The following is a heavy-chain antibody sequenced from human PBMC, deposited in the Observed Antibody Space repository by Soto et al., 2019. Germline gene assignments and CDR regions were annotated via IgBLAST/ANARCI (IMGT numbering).Heavy chain of an antibody. J-gene: IGHJ4*02. CDR1: GVSISSSY. D-gene: IGHD3-10*01. CDR3: ARDITSVAFDY. CDR2: IYTSGST. Sequence: SETLSLTCTVSGVSISSSYWSWLRQSPGTGLEWIGRIYTSGSTTYNPSLKSRVTMSIDTSKNQFSLNLSSVTAADTAIYYCARDITSVAFDYWGQGALVTVSS. V-gene: IGHV4-4*07.